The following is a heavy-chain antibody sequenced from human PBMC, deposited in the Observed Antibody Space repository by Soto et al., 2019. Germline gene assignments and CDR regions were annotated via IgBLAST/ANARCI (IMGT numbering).Heavy chain of an antibody. D-gene: IGHD3-16*02. CDR2: ISTGSINI. CDR1: GLNFNEYY. V-gene: IGHV3-11*01. J-gene: IGHJ4*02. CDR3: AGRTIVPLYFDH. Sequence: QVQLVESGGGLVKPGGSLRLSCVVSGLNFNEYYMSWIRQAPGKGLEWVGYISTGSINIYYGDSVKGRFTISRDNAKNSLYLEMDSLRVEDTAVYYCAGRTIVPLYFDHWGQGAVVTVSS.